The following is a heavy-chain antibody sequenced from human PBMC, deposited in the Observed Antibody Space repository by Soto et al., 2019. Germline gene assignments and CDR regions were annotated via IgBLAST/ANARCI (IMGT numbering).Heavy chain of an antibody. D-gene: IGHD1-1*01. J-gene: IGHJ6*03. CDR1: GGSISSGGYY. CDR3: ARYRSYYYYMDV. Sequence: SETLSLTCTVSGGSISSGGYYWSWIRQHPGKGLEWIGYIYYSGSTYYNPSLKSRVTISVDTSKNQFSLKLSSVTAADTAVYYCARYRSYYYYMDVWGKGTTVTVSS. V-gene: IGHV4-31*03. CDR2: IYYSGST.